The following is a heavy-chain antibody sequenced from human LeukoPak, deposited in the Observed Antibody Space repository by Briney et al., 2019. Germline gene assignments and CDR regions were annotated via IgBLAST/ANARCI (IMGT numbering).Heavy chain of an antibody. J-gene: IGHJ4*02. Sequence: SVKVSCKASGGTFSSYAINWVRQAPGQGLEWMGGIIPIFGTSHYAQKFQGRVTITTDESTSTDYMELRSLRYEDTAVYYCARDLRPTGLPMTTVTTFPFPLGYWGQGTLVTVSS. CDR3: ARDLRPTGLPMTTVTTFPFPLGY. V-gene: IGHV1-69*05. CDR2: IIPIFGTS. D-gene: IGHD4-17*01. CDR1: GGTFSSYA.